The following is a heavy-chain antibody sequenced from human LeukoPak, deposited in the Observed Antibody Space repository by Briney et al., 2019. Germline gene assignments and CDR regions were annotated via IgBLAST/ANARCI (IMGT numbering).Heavy chain of an antibody. J-gene: IGHJ4*02. CDR1: GYTFTSYA. CDR3: ARVGGNYEGLIDY. D-gene: IGHD1-26*01. V-gene: IGHV1-18*01. CDR2: ISAYNGYT. Sequence: GASVKVSCKASGYTFTSYAIGWVRQAPGQGLEWMGWISAYNGYTNYAQSLQGRVTMTTDTSTSTAYMELRSLKSDDTAMYYCARVGGNYEGLIDYWGQGTLVTVSS.